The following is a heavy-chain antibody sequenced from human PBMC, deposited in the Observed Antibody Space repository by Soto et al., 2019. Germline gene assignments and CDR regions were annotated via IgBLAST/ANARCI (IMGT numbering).Heavy chain of an antibody. J-gene: IGHJ5*02. CDR2: INPESGDS. CDR3: VGDRGPVLVYADL. CDR1: GSTFSGYY. Sequence: ASVKVSCKASGSTFSGYYLHWLRQAPGLGLAWLGWINPESGDSQYGETFQGRVTMTRDTSTATVHMELSRLRPDDTALYYCVGDRGPVLVYADLWGQGTQVTVYS. D-gene: IGHD3-16*01. V-gene: IGHV1-2*02.